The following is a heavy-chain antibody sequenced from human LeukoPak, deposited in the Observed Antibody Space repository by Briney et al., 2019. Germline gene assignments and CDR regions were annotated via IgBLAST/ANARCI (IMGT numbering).Heavy chain of an antibody. Sequence: GASVKVSCKASGYTFTSYGISWVRQAPGQGLEWMGWINAGNGNTKYSQKFQGRVTITRDTSASTAYMELSSLRSEDTAVYYCARVWNDYGDYKLDPWGQGTLVTVSS. D-gene: IGHD4-17*01. J-gene: IGHJ5*02. V-gene: IGHV1-3*01. CDR1: GYTFTSYG. CDR2: INAGNGNT. CDR3: ARVWNDYGDYKLDP.